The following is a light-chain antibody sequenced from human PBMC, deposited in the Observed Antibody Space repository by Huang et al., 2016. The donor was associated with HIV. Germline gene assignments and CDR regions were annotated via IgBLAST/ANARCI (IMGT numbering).Light chain of an antibody. V-gene: IGKV3-11*01. J-gene: IGKJ5*01. CDR1: QSVGRN. Sequence: EIVLTQSPGTLSLSPGERATLSCRASQSVGRNVGWYQQKAGQTPRLVIYDASTRATGNPARFSGSGSGTDCTLTISSLEPEDVAVYYCQQRDSFGQGTRLDIK. CDR2: DAS. CDR3: QQRDS.